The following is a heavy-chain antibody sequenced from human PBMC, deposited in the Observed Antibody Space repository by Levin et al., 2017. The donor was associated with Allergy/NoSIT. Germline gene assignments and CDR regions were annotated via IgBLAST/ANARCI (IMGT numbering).Heavy chain of an antibody. J-gene: IGHJ6*03. CDR2: IYPGDSDT. V-gene: IGHV5-51*01. CDR1: GYSFTSYW. CDR3: ARRGTRAYYYYMDV. Sequence: GGSLRLSCQGSGYSFTSYWIGWVRQMPGKGLEWMGIIYPGDSDTRYSPSFQGQVTIPADKSISTAYLQWSSLKASDTAIYYCARRGTRAYYYYMDVWGKGTTVTVSS. D-gene: IGHD1-1*01.